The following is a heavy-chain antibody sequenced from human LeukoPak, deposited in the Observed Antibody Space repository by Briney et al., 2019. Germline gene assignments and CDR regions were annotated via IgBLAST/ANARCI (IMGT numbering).Heavy chain of an antibody. J-gene: IGHJ4*02. D-gene: IGHD4-17*01. V-gene: IGHV3-48*03. Sequence: GGSLRLSCAASGFTFSSYEMNWVRQAPGKGLEWVSYITTSGHTIYYADSVKGRFTISRDNAKNSLYLQMNSLRAEDTAVYYCARGEDYGTNSFDYWGQGTQVTVSS. CDR2: ITTSGHTI. CDR3: ARGEDYGTNSFDY. CDR1: GFTFSSYE.